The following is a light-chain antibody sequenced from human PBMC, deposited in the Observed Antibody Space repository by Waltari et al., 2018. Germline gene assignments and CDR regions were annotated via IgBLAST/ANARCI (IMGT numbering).Light chain of an antibody. Sequence: DIMMTQSPDSLPVSLGERATITCKSSQSVFYNSNNKHYLAWYQQKVGKPPKLLIYWASSRESGVPDRFSGSVSGTDFTLTISSLQTEDVAVYYCQQYYTAPYTFGQGTKLEIK. V-gene: IGKV4-1*01. J-gene: IGKJ2*01. CDR3: QQYYTAPYT. CDR1: QSVFYNSNNKHY. CDR2: WAS.